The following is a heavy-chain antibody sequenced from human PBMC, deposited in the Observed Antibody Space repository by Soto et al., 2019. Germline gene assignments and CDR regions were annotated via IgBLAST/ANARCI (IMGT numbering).Heavy chain of an antibody. V-gene: IGHV3-23*01. D-gene: IGHD6-19*01. CDR1: GFTFSSYA. CDR3: AKDIEQWLALNYFDY. CDR2: LSGSGGNA. J-gene: IGHJ4*02. Sequence: PVGSLRLSCAASGFTFSSYAMTWVRQAPGKGLEYVSTLSGSGGNAYYADSVKGRFTISRDNSKNTLYLQMNSLRAEDTAVYYCAKDIEQWLALNYFDYWGQGTLVTVSS.